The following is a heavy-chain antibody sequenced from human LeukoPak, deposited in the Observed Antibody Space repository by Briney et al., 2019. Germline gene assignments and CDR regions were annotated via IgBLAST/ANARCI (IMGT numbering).Heavy chain of an antibody. J-gene: IGHJ4*02. CDR2: ISSSSSYI. Sequence: GGSLRLSCAASRFTFSSYSMNWVRQAPGKGLEWVSSISSSSSYIYYADSVKGRFTISRDNAKNSLYLQVNSLRAEDTAVYYCARTGITGTTMIVGSDYWGQGTLVTVSS. CDR3: ARTGITGTTMIVGSDY. V-gene: IGHV3-21*01. CDR1: RFTFSSYS. D-gene: IGHD1-7*01.